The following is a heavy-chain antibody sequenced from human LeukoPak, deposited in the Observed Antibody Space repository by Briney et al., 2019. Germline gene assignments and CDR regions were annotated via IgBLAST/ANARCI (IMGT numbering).Heavy chain of an antibody. CDR2: INPNSGGT. CDR3: ASQFDFWSGQETHFDY. J-gene: IGHJ4*02. CDR1: GYTFTGYY. V-gene: IGHV1-2*06. Sequence: ASVKVSCKASGYTFTGYYMHWVRQAPGQGLEWMGRINPNSGGTNYAQKFQGRVTMTRDTSISTAYMELSRLRSDDTAVYYCASQFDFWSGQETHFDYWGQETLVTVSS. D-gene: IGHD3-3*01.